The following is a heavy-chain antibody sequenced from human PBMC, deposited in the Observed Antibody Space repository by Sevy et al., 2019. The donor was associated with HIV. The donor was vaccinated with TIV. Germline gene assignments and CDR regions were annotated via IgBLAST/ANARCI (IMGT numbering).Heavy chain of an antibody. CDR2: ISYDGSTK. V-gene: IGHV3-30-3*01. Sequence: GESLKISCAASGFTFSRYAMHWVRQAPGKGLEWLAVISYDGSTKYYTDSVKGRFTISRDNSKNTLYLQMNSRKVEDTAVYYCARVKGAYSFGYYGMDVWGQGTTVTVSS. J-gene: IGHJ6*02. D-gene: IGHD5-18*01. CDR3: ARVKGAYSFGYYGMDV. CDR1: GFTFSRYA.